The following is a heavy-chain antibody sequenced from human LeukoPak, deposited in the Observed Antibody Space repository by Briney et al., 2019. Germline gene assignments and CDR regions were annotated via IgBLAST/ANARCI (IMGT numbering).Heavy chain of an antibody. J-gene: IGHJ4*02. V-gene: IGHV3-7*03. CDR3: ARGWAYYDSSGYYHY. CDR2: IKQDGSEK. Sequence: GGSLRLSCAASGFTFSCYWMSWVRQAPRKGLEWVANIKQDGSEKYYVDSVKGRFTISRDNAKNSLYLQMNSLRAEDTAVYYCARGWAYYDSSGYYHYWGQGTLVTVSS. D-gene: IGHD3-22*01. CDR1: GFTFSCYW.